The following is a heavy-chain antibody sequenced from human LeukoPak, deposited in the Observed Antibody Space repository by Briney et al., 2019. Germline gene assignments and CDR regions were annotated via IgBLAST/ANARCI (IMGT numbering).Heavy chain of an antibody. J-gene: IGHJ6*03. CDR3: ASDSRSWYLMDV. V-gene: IGHV1-24*01. D-gene: IGHD6-13*01. CDR1: GYTLTELS. CDR2: FDPEDGET. Sequence: ASVKVSCKVSGYTLTELSMHWVRQAPGKGLEWMGVFDPEDGETIYAQKFQGRVTMTEDTSTDTAYMELSSLRSEDTAVYYCASDSRSWYLMDVWGKGTTVTISS.